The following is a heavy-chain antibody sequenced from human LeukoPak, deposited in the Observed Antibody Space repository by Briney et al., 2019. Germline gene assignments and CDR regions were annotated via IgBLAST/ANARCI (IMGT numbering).Heavy chain of an antibody. Sequence: GGSLRLSCAASGLTFSSYAMSWVRQAPGKGLEWVSSISSSSSYIYYADSVKGRFTISRDNAKNSLYLQMNSLRAEDTAVYYCARVWAMVDGKDQLSDAFDIWGQGTMVTVSP. V-gene: IGHV3-21*01. CDR1: GLTFSSYA. CDR3: ARVWAMVDGKDQLSDAFDI. J-gene: IGHJ3*02. D-gene: IGHD5-18*01. CDR2: ISSSSSYI.